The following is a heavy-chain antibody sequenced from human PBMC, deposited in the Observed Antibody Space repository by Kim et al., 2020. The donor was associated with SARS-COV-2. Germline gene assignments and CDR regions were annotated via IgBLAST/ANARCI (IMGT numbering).Heavy chain of an antibody. CDR3: TTGQWLVQARDY. V-gene: IGHV3-15*01. CDR1: GFTFSNAW. CDR2: IKSKTDGGTT. D-gene: IGHD6-19*01. Sequence: GGSLRLSCAASGFTFSNAWMSWVRQAPGKGLEWVGRIKSKTDGGTTDYAAPVKGRFTISRDDSKNTLYLQMNSLKTEDTAVYYCTTGQWLVQARDYWGQGTLVTVSS. J-gene: IGHJ4*02.